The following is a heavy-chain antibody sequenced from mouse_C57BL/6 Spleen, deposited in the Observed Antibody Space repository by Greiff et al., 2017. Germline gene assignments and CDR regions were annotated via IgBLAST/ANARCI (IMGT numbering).Heavy chain of an antibody. V-gene: IGHV1-50*01. CDR3: ARYYGSSYEGPFAY. CDR2: IDPSDSYT. J-gene: IGHJ3*01. Sequence: VQLQQPGAELVKPGASVKLSCKASGYTFTSYWMQWVKQRPGQGLEWIGEIDPSDSYTNYNQKFKGKATLTVDTSSSTAYMQLSSLTSEDSAVYYCARYYGSSYEGPFAYWGQGTLVTVSA. CDR1: GYTFTSYW. D-gene: IGHD1-1*01.